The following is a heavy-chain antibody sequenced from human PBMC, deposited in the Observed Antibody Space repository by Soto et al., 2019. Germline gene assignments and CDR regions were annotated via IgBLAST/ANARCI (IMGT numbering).Heavy chain of an antibody. CDR3: ARDIGLGFGELLYWYFDL. CDR2: IIPIFGTA. D-gene: IGHD3-10*01. J-gene: IGHJ2*01. CDR1: GGTFSSYA. Sequence: SVKVSCKASGGTFSSYAISWVRQAPGQGLEWMGGIIPIFGTANYAQKFQGRVTITADESTSTAYMELSSLRSEDTAVYYCARDIGLGFGELLYWYFDLWGRGTLVTVSS. V-gene: IGHV1-69*13.